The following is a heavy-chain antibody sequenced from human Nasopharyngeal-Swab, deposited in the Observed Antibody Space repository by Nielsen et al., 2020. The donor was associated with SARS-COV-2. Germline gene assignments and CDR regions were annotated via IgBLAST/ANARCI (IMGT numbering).Heavy chain of an antibody. CDR2: ISGSGGST. V-gene: IGHV3-23*01. CDR1: GFTFSSYA. J-gene: IGHJ4*02. CDR3: AKLSSSGWYGRD. D-gene: IGHD6-19*01. Sequence: GGSLRLSCAASGFTFSSYAMSWVRQAAGKGLEWVSAISGSGGSTYYADSVKGRFTISRDNSKNTLYLQMNSLRAEDTAVYYCAKLSSSGWYGRDWGQGTLVTVSS.